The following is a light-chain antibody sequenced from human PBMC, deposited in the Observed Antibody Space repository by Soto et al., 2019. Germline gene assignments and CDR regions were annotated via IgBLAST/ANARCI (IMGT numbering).Light chain of an antibody. V-gene: IGLV2-14*01. Sequence: QSALTQPASVSGSPGQSITISCTETSSDVGGYNYVSWYQQHPGKAPKLMIYDVSNRPSGVSNRFSGSKSGNTASLTISGLQAEDEADYYCSSYTSSTLFGGGTQLTVL. J-gene: IGLJ7*01. CDR1: SSDVGGYNY. CDR2: DVS. CDR3: SSYTSSTL.